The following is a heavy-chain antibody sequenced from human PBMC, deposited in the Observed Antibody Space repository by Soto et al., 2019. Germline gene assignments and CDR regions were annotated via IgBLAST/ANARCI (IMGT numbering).Heavy chain of an antibody. CDR3: ARDESYAILTGYYTPQRFDY. V-gene: IGHV3-7*01. J-gene: IGHJ4*02. CDR1: GFTFSSYW. CDR2: IKQDGSEK. Sequence: PGGSLRLSCAVSGFTFSSYWMSWVRQAPGKGLEWVANIKQDGSEKYYVDSVNGRFTISRDNAKNSLYLQMNSLRAEDTAVYYCARDESYAILTGYYTPQRFDYWGQGSLVTVSS. D-gene: IGHD3-9*01.